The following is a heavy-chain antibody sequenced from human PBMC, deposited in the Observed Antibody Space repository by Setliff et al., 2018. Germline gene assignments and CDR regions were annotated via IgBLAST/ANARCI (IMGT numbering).Heavy chain of an antibody. D-gene: IGHD3-10*01. CDR1: GASINRDY. CDR2: IHYSGST. V-gene: IGHV4-59*01. Sequence: SETLSLTCSVSGASINRDYWNWIRQPPGKGLEWIGYIHYSGSTNYNPSLKSRVTISFNTSKNQISLKPSSVTPADAAVYYCARGSEFYYGSGTIVSWGPGTLVTVSS. CDR3: ARGSEFYYGSGTIVS. J-gene: IGHJ4*02.